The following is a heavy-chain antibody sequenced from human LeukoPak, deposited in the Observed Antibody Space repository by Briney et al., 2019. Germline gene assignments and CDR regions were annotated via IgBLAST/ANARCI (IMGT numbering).Heavy chain of an antibody. CDR3: ARDLLPMVRGVITHYFDY. D-gene: IGHD3-10*01. J-gene: IGHJ4*02. CDR2: IYYSGST. V-gene: IGHV4-30-4*01. CDR1: GGSISSGDYY. Sequence: SETLSLTCTVSGGSISSGDYYWSWIRQPPGKGLEWIGYIYYSGSTYYNPSLKSRVTISVDTSKNQFSLKLSSVTAADTAVYYCARDLLPMVRGVITHYFDYWGQGTLVTVSS.